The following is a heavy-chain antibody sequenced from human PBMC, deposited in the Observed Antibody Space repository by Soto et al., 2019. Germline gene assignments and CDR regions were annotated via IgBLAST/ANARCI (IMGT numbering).Heavy chain of an antibody. Sequence: EVQLVESGGFVVQPGGSLRLSCAASGFAFDYYSLHWVRQAPGKGLEWVSLISWDGHSTYYADSVKGRFIISRDNSKNSLYLQMNSLRSEDAAIYYCAKSQTRIAVAANIDYWGQGTLVTVSS. J-gene: IGHJ4*02. CDR3: AKSQTRIAVAANIDY. V-gene: IGHV3-43*01. D-gene: IGHD6-19*01. CDR1: GFAFDYYS. CDR2: ISWDGHST.